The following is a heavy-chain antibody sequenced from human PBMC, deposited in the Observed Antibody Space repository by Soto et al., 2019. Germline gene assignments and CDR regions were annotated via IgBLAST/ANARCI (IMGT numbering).Heavy chain of an antibody. CDR2: ISAYNGNT. CDR1: GYTFTSYG. CDR3: ARDIAVAGIRYNWFDP. Sequence: QVQLVQSGAEVKKPGASVKVSCKASGYTFTSYGISWVRQAPGQGLEWMGWISAYNGNTNYAQKLQGRVTMTIDTSTSTAYMELRSLRSDDTAVYHCARDIAVAGIRYNWFDPWGQGTLVTVSS. J-gene: IGHJ5*02. D-gene: IGHD6-19*01. V-gene: IGHV1-18*01.